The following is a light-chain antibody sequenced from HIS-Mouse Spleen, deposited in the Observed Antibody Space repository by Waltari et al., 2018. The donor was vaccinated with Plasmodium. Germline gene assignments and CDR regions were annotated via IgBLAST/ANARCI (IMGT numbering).Light chain of an antibody. CDR1: QSVSSSS. Sequence: EIVLTQSPATLSLSQGERATLSCRASQSVSSSSLAWYQQKPGHAPTLLIYGASSRATGIPDRFSGSGSGTDFTLTISRLEPEDFAVYYCQQYGSSPLTFGGGTKVEIK. V-gene: IGKV3-20*01. CDR2: GAS. J-gene: IGKJ4*01. CDR3: QQYGSSPLT.